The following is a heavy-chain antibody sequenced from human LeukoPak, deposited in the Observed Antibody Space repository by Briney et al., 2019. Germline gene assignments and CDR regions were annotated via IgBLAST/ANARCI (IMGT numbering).Heavy chain of an antibody. CDR2: IYTSGST. D-gene: IGHD6-13*01. Sequence: SETLSLTCTVSGGSTSSYYWSWIRQPAGKGLEWIGRIYTSGSTNYNPSLKSRVTMSVDTSKNQFSLKLSSVTAADTAVYYCARDGGSSWSTRNDAFDIWGQGTMVTVSS. CDR1: GGSTSSYY. J-gene: IGHJ3*02. V-gene: IGHV4-4*07. CDR3: ARDGGSSWSTRNDAFDI.